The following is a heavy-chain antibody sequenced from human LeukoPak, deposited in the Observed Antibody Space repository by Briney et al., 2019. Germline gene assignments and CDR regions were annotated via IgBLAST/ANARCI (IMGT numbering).Heavy chain of an antibody. J-gene: IGHJ5*02. Sequence: PSQTPSLTCAVSGGSISSGGYSWSWIRQPPGKGLEWIGYIYHSGSTYYNPSLKSRVTISVDRSKNQFSLKLSSVTAADTAVYYCARSRDQDWFDPWGQGTLVTVSS. CDR2: IYHSGST. V-gene: IGHV4-30-2*01. D-gene: IGHD3-10*01. CDR1: GGSISSGGYS. CDR3: ARSRDQDWFDP.